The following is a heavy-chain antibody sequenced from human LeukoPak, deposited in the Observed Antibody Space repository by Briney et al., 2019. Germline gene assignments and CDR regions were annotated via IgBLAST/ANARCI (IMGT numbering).Heavy chain of an antibody. CDR2: INPNSGDT. J-gene: IGHJ4*02. CDR3: ARVVVPAAIPYHFDY. D-gene: IGHD2-2*02. V-gene: IGHV1-2*02. CDR1: GYTLTGYD. Sequence: ASVKVSCKASGYTLTGYDMHWVRQAPGQGLEWMGWINPNSGDTNYAQNFQDRVTMTRDTSISTAYMELSRLRSDDTAVYYCARVVVPAAIPYHFDYWGQGTLVTVSS.